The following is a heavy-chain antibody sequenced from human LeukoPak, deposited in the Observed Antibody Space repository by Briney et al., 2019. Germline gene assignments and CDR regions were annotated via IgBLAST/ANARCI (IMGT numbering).Heavy chain of an antibody. D-gene: IGHD3-3*01. CDR1: GGSLSSSSYY. Sequence: PSETLSLTRTVSGGSLSSSSYYWGWIRQPPGKGLEWIRSIYYSGSTYYNPSLKSRVTISVAPFKKQFSLKLSSVTAADTAVYCASPNRADFWSGYYYPFDYWGQGTLVTVSS. CDR3: ASPNRADFWSGYYYPFDY. CDR2: IYYSGST. J-gene: IGHJ4*02. V-gene: IGHV4-39*01.